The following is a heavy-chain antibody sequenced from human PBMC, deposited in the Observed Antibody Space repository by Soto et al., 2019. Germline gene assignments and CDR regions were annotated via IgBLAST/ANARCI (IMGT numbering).Heavy chain of an antibody. CDR1: GYIFTSFA. J-gene: IGHJ4*02. V-gene: IGHV1-3*01. CDR2: ISADNDNT. D-gene: IGHD5-18*01. Sequence: ASVKVSCKASGYIFTSFAMHWVRQAPGHRLEWMGWISADNDNTRYSQKFQGRVTITRDSAKNSLYLQMNSLRAEDTAVYYCARRAYNYGYNDYWGQGTLVTVSS. CDR3: ARRAYNYGYNDY.